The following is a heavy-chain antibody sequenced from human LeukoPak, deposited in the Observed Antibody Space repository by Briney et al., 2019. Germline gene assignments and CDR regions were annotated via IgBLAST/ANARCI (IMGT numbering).Heavy chain of an antibody. V-gene: IGHV4-59*08. CDR2: IYYSGSA. D-gene: IGHD1-26*01. CDR1: GGSISSNH. CDR3: ARHSGSYPHYFDY. J-gene: IGHJ4*02. Sequence: SETPSLTCTVSGGSISSNHWSWIRQPPGKGLEWIGYIYYSGSAHYNSSLKSRVTIPVDTSKNQFSLKLTSLTAADTAVYYCARHSGSYPHYFDYWGQGTLVTVSS.